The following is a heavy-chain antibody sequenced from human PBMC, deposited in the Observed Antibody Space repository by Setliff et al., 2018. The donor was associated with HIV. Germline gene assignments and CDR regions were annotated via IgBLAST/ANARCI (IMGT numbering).Heavy chain of an antibody. CDR3: ARGFSSSWYYYHMDV. D-gene: IGHD6-13*01. J-gene: IGHJ6*03. Sequence: GGSLRLSCAASGFTFSTFPMHWLRQAPGKELEWVAVISSDGNDKYNADSVNGRFTISRDNSENTLYLQMNGLRSEDTAVYYCARGFSSSWYYYHMDVWGKGTTVTVSS. V-gene: IGHV3-30*04. CDR1: GFTFSTFP. CDR2: ISSDGNDK.